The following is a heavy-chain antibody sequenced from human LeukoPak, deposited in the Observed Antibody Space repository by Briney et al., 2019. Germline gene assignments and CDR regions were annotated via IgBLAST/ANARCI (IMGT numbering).Heavy chain of an antibody. CDR3: ARVVAVAGAYNWFDP. D-gene: IGHD6-19*01. J-gene: IGHJ5*02. CDR1: GGSISNYY. Sequence: SETLSLTCIVSGGSISNYYWSWIRQPPGKGLEWIGYIFYSGSTDYNPSLKSRVTISIDTSKNQFSLKLSSVTAADTAVYYCARVVAVAGAYNWFDPWGQGTLVTVSS. CDR2: IFYSGST. V-gene: IGHV4-59*01.